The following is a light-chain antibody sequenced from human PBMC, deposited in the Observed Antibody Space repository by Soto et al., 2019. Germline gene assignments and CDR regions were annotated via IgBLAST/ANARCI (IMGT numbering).Light chain of an antibody. CDR1: QNVLSN. CDR3: QQYNNWPIT. V-gene: IGKV3-15*01. J-gene: IGKJ5*01. CDR2: GAS. Sequence: EIVMTQSPVTLSVSPGERATLSCRASQNVLSNLDWYQQKPGQSPRLLIYGASARATGIPARFSGSGSGTEFTLTISSLQSEDFALYYCQQYNNWPITFGQGTRLEIK.